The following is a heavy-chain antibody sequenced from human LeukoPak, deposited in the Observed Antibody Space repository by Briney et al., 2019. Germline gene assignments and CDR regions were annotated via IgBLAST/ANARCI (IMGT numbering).Heavy chain of an antibody. Sequence: GGSLRLSCAASEFTFSRYGMHWVRQAPGKGLEWVAFIRYDGSNKYYAGSVQGRFTISRDNAKNTLHVQMNSLRPEDTAVFYCAKDASPIAASTTGAFDFWGQGAMVTVSS. CDR2: IRYDGSNK. CDR3: AKDASPIAASTTGAFDF. CDR1: EFTFSRYG. D-gene: IGHD6-6*01. J-gene: IGHJ3*01. V-gene: IGHV3-30*02.